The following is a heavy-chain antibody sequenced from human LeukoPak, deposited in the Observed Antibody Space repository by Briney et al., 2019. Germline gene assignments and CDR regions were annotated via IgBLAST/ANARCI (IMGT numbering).Heavy chain of an antibody. Sequence: ASVKVSCKASGYTFTSYGISWVRQAPGQGLEWMGWISAYNGNTNYAQKLQGRVTMPTDTSTSTAYMELRSLRSDDTAVYYCARGWDYYDSSGYYGDYWGQGTLVTVSS. J-gene: IGHJ4*02. CDR1: GYTFTSYG. V-gene: IGHV1-18*01. CDR2: ISAYNGNT. CDR3: ARGWDYYDSSGYYGDY. D-gene: IGHD3-22*01.